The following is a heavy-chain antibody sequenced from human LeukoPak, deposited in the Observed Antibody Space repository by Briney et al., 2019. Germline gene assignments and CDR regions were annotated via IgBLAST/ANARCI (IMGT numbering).Heavy chain of an antibody. CDR2: INPNSGGT. CDR1: GYTFTGYY. CDR3: ARAMVRGRGWFDP. Sequence: ASVKVSCKASGYTFTGYYMHWVRQAPGQGLEWMGWINPNSGGTNYAQKFQGRVTMTRDTSISTAYIELSRLRSDDTAVYYCARAMVRGRGWFDPWGQGTLVTVSS. J-gene: IGHJ5*02. D-gene: IGHD3-10*01. V-gene: IGHV1-2*02.